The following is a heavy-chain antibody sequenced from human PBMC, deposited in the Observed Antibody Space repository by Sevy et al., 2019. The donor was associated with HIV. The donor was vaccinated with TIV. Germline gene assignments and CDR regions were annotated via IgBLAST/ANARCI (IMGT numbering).Heavy chain of an antibody. V-gene: IGHV3-30*19. J-gene: IGHJ6*02. CDR1: GFTPSTYG. D-gene: IGHD4-17*01. CDR3: ARPRANYVDHYFFYAMDV. Sequence: GGSLRLSCAASGFTPSTYGMHWVRQAPGKGLEWVALISYDGSDKYYADSVKGRFTISRDNFKNTLYLQMNSLTTEDTAVYYCARPRANYVDHYFFYAMDVWGQGTTVTVS. CDR2: ISYDGSDK.